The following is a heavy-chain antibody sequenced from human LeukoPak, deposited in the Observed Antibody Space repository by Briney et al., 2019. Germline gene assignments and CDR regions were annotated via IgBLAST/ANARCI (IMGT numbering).Heavy chain of an antibody. D-gene: IGHD4-23*01. CDR1: GFTFSSHW. J-gene: IGHJ4*02. Sequence: GGSLRLSCAASGFTFSSHWMSWVRQAPGKGLEWVASIKQDGREKHHVDSVKGRFTISRDNAKHSVYLQMNSLRAEDTAVYYCAKVHELRVPLDWWGQGTPVPGSS. CDR3: AKVHELRVPLDW. V-gene: IGHV3-7*01. CDR2: IKQDGREK.